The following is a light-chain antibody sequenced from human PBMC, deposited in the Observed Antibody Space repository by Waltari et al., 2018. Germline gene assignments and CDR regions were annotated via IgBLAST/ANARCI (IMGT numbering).Light chain of an antibody. CDR3: QQYENYSWT. CDR1: QSISNW. Sequence: DIQMTQSPSTLSASVGDRVAITCRASQSISNWLAWYQQKPGKAPKLLIYDASNLKGGVPSRLSGSGSGIEFTLTISSLQPDDFATYYCQQYENYSWTFGQGTKVELK. J-gene: IGKJ1*01. V-gene: IGKV1-5*01. CDR2: DAS.